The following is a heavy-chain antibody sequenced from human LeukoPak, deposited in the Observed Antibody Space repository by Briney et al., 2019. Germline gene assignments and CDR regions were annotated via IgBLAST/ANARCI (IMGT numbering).Heavy chain of an antibody. Sequence: SETLSLTCAVYGGSFSGYYWSWIRQPPGKGLEWIGEINHSGSTNYNPSLKSRVTISVDTSKNQFSLKLSSVTAADTAVYYCARTVTTEPNWFDPWDQGTLVTVSS. CDR1: GGSFSGYY. V-gene: IGHV4-34*01. CDR2: INHSGST. J-gene: IGHJ5*02. CDR3: ARTVTTEPNWFDP. D-gene: IGHD4-17*01.